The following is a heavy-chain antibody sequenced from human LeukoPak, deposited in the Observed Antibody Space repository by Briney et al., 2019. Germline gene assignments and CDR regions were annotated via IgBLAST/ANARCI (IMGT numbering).Heavy chain of an antibody. CDR2: IKSKTDGGTT. J-gene: IGHJ4*02. Sequence: GGSLRLSCAASGFTFSNAWMSWVRQAPGKGLEWVGRIKSKTDGGTTDYAAPVKGGFTISRDDSKNTLYLQMNSLKTEDTAVYYCTTAFPGLLRYFDWLLTNPDYWGQGTLVTVSS. D-gene: IGHD3-9*01. V-gene: IGHV3-15*01. CDR1: GFTFSNAW. CDR3: TTAFPGLLRYFDWLLTNPDY.